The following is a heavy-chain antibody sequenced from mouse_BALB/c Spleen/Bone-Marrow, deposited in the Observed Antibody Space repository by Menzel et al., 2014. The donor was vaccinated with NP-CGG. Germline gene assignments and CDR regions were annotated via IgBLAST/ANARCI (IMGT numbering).Heavy chain of an antibody. V-gene: IGHV2-6-7*01. D-gene: IGHD1-1*01. Sequence: VQLQQSGPGLVAPSQSLSITCTVSGFSLTGYGINWVRQPPGKGLEWLGLIWGDGSTGYNSALKSRLSNSKDNSKSQVFLKMNSLQTDDTARYYGASITTLVADYAMDYWGQGTSVTVSS. J-gene: IGHJ4*01. CDR1: GFSLTGYG. CDR2: IWGDGST. CDR3: ASITTLVADYAMDY.